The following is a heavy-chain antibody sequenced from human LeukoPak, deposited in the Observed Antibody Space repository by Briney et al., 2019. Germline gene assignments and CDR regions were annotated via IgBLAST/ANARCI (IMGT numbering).Heavy chain of an antibody. CDR3: AKDRTVGATVGNY. V-gene: IGHV3-30*18. J-gene: IGHJ4*02. Sequence: GGSLRLSCEASGFTFSSFGMHWVRQAPGKGLEWVAVISYDGSNKYYADSVKGRFTISRDNSKNTLYLQMNSLRAEDTAVYYCAKDRTVGATVGNYWGQGTLVTVSS. CDR2: ISYDGSNK. D-gene: IGHD1-26*01. CDR1: GFTFSSFG.